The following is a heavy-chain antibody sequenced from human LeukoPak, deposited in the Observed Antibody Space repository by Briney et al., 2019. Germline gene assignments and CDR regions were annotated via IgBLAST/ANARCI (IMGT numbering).Heavy chain of an antibody. D-gene: IGHD5-24*01. CDR2: IRYDGSNK. CDR3: AKELEMATIMLPFDY. J-gene: IGHJ4*02. Sequence: GGSLRLSCAASGFTFSSYGMQWVRQAPGKGLEWVAFIRYDGSNKYYADSVKGRFTISRDNSKNTLYLQMNSLRAEDTAVYYCAKELEMATIMLPFDYGGQGTLVTVSS. CDR1: GFTFSSYG. V-gene: IGHV3-30*02.